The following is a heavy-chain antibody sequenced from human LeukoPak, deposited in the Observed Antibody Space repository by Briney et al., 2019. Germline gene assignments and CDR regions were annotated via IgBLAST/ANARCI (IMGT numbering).Heavy chain of an antibody. J-gene: IGHJ4*02. CDR1: GFTFRIYS. V-gene: IGHV3-21*01. D-gene: IGHD6-19*01. Sequence: GGSLRLSCAASGFTFRIYSMNWVRRAPGKGLERVLSVSSSSTYIYYADSVKGRFTISRDNAKNSLYLQMNSLRAEDTAVYYCATTPPYSNGWYYFDYWGQGTLVTVSS. CDR2: VSSSSTYI. CDR3: ATTPPYSNGWYYFDY.